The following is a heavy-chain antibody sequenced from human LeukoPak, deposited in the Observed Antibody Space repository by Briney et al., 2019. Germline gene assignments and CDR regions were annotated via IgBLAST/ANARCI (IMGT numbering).Heavy chain of an antibody. D-gene: IGHD1-26*01. CDR2: IYPGDSET. Sequence: GESLKISCKIGGYGFTTYWIGWVRLMSGEGLEWMGIIYPGDSETRYSPSFQGQVTMSVDKSISTAYLQWSSLKPSDTAMYYCARLSGRDFDFWGQGTLVTVSS. CDR1: GYGFTTYW. CDR3: ARLSGRDFDF. J-gene: IGHJ4*02. V-gene: IGHV5-51*01.